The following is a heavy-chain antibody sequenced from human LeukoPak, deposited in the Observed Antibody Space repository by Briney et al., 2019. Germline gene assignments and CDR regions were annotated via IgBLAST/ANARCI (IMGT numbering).Heavy chain of an antibody. CDR3: VKAVSGYDLSFDY. Sequence: GGSLRLSCAASGFTSSSYAMNWGRQAPGKGLEWVSGISGSGGSTYYADSVKGRFTISRDNSKNTLYLQMNSLRAEDTAVYYCVKAVSGYDLSFDYWGQGTLVTVSS. D-gene: IGHD5-12*01. V-gene: IGHV3-23*01. CDR1: GFTSSSYA. J-gene: IGHJ4*02. CDR2: ISGSGGST.